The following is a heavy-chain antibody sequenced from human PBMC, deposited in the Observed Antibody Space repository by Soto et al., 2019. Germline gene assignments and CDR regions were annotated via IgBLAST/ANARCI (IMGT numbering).Heavy chain of an antibody. Sequence: GGSLRLSCAASGFTFSSYAMHWVRQAPGKGLEWVAVLSYDGSNKYYADSVKGRFTISRDNSKNTLYLQMNSLRAEDTAVYYCARDPRHIVVVTAIRRSISEGMDVWGQGTTVTVSS. D-gene: IGHD2-21*02. V-gene: IGHV3-30-3*01. CDR2: LSYDGSNK. CDR1: GFTFSSYA. J-gene: IGHJ6*02. CDR3: ARDPRHIVVVTAIRRSISEGMDV.